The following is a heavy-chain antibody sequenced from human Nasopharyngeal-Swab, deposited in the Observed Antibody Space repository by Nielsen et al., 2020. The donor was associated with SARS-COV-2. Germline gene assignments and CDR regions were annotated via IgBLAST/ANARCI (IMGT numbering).Heavy chain of an antibody. D-gene: IGHD3-22*01. V-gene: IGHV3-30*03. Sequence: GGSLRLSCAASGFTFSSYGMHWVRQAPGKGLEWVAVISYDGSNKYYADSVKGRFTISRDNANNSLYLQINSLRADDTAVYFCARESRGYYIDFWGQGTLVTVSS. J-gene: IGHJ4*02. CDR1: GFTFSSYG. CDR2: ISYDGSNK. CDR3: ARESRGYYIDF.